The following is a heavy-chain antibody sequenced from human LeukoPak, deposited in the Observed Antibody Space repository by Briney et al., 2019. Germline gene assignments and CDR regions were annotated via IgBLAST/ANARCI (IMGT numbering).Heavy chain of an antibody. D-gene: IGHD6-19*01. V-gene: IGHV4-39*01. CDR1: GGSISSSSYY. Sequence: SETLSLTCTVSGGSISSSSYYWGWIRQPPGKGLEWIGSIYYSGSTYYNPSLKSRVTISVDTSKNQFSLKLSSVTAADTAVYYCARQLFTRWLVRVRYFDYWGQGTLVTVSS. CDR2: IYYSGST. J-gene: IGHJ4*02. CDR3: ARQLFTRWLVRVRYFDY.